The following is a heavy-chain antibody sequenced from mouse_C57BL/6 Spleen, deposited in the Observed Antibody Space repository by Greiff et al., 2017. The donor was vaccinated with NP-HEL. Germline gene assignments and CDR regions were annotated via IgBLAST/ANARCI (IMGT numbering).Heavy chain of an antibody. Sequence: LVESGAELVRPGTSVKVSCKASGYAFTNYLIEWVKQRPGQGLEWIGVINPGSGGTNYNEKFKGKATLTADKSSSTAYMQLSSLTSEDSAVYFCARDTTVVGNFDYWGQGTTLTVSS. D-gene: IGHD1-1*01. CDR2: INPGSGGT. CDR3: ARDTTVVGNFDY. V-gene: IGHV1-54*01. CDR1: GYAFTNYL. J-gene: IGHJ2*01.